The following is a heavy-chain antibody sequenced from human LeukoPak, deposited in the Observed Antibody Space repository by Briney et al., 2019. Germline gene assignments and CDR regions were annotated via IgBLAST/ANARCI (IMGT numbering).Heavy chain of an antibody. D-gene: IGHD2-15*01. CDR3: AREIVGYGFDP. CDR1: GGSLISYY. V-gene: IGHV4-59*01. CDR2: IYYSGST. J-gene: IGHJ5*02. Sequence: PSETLSLTCTVCGGSLISYYWSWIRQPPGKGLEWIGYIYYSGSTNYNPSLKSRVTISVDTSKNQFSLKLSSVTAADTAVYYCAREIVGYGFDPWGQGTLVTVSS.